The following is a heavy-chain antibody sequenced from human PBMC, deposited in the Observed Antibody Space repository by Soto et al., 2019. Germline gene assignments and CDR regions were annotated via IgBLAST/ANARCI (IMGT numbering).Heavy chain of an antibody. CDR1: GFTFSSYW. V-gene: IGHV3-7*01. Sequence: QPGGSLRLSCAASGFTFSSYWMSWVRQAPGKGLEWVANIKQDGSEKYYVDSVKGRFTISRDNAKNSLYLQMNSLRAEDTAVYYCARERSSYYYDSSGYYAYYYYGMDVWGQGTTVTVSS. CDR2: IKQDGSEK. CDR3: ARERSSYYYDSSGYYAYYYYGMDV. J-gene: IGHJ6*02. D-gene: IGHD3-22*01.